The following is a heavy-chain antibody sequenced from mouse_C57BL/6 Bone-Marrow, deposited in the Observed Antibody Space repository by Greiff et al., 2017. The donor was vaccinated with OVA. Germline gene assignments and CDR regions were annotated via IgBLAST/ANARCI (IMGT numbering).Heavy chain of an antibody. CDR1: GFSLSTSGMG. Sequence: QVTLKESGPGILQSSQTLSLTCSFSGFSLSTSGMGVSWIRQPSGKGLEWLAHIYWDDDKRYNPSLKSRLTISKDTSRNQVFLKITSVDTADTATYYCARTGTGIFWFAYWGQGTLVTVSA. V-gene: IGHV8-12*01. D-gene: IGHD4-1*01. J-gene: IGHJ3*01. CDR3: ARTGTGIFWFAY. CDR2: IYWDDDK.